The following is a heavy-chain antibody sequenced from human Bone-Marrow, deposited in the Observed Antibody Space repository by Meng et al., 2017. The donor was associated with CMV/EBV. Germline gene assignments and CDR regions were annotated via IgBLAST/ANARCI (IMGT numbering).Heavy chain of an antibody. CDR1: GFTFSSYA. J-gene: IGHJ4*02. V-gene: IGHV3-30*04. CDR2: ISYDGSNK. Sequence: GESLKISCAASGFTFSSYAMHWVRQAPGKGLEWVAVISYDGSNKYYADSVKGRFTISRDNSKNTLYLQMNSLRAEDTAVYYCARVDYWGRGTLVTVSS. CDR3: ARVDY.